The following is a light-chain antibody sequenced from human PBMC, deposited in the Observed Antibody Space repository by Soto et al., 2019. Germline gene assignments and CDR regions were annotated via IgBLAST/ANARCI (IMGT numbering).Light chain of an antibody. V-gene: IGKV1-39*01. CDR3: QQSDRIPIT. J-gene: IGKJ5*01. CDR2: STS. Sequence: DIQMTQSPSSLSASVGDRVTITCRASQNINSDLNWYQLKPGKAPKLLMYSTSSLRSGVPSRFSVSGSWTDFNLTISTLQPEDFATYYCQQSDRIPITFGQGTRLEIK. CDR1: QNINSD.